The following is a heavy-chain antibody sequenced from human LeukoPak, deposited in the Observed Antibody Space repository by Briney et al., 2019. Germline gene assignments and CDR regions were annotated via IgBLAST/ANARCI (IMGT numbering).Heavy chain of an antibody. CDR2: MKSKTDGGTT. V-gene: IGHV3-15*07. Sequence: PGGSLRLSCVASGFIFSNAWMNWVRQAPGKGLEWVGHMKSKTDGGTTDYAAPAKGRFTISRDNSKDTLFLQLNSLTAADTAMYFCAKASVAVPQYCNSWGQGTLVTVSS. D-gene: IGHD2/OR15-2a*01. CDR3: AKASVAVPQYCNS. J-gene: IGHJ5*02. CDR1: GFIFSNAW.